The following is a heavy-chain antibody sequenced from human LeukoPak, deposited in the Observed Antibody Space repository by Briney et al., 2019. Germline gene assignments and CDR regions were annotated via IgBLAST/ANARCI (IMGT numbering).Heavy chain of an antibody. CDR2: IYTSGSP. V-gene: IGHV4-4*07. CDR3: ARGFAYGGNFYFDY. Sequence: PSETLSLTCTVSGGSISSFYWNWIRQPAEKGLEWIGRIYTSGSPNYNPSLKSRVTMSVDTSKNQFSLKLSSVTAADTAVYYCARGFAYGGNFYFDYWGQGALVTVSS. J-gene: IGHJ4*02. D-gene: IGHD4-23*01. CDR1: GGSISSFY.